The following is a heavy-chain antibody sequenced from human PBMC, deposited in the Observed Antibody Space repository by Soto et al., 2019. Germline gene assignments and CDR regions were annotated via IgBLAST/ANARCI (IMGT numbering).Heavy chain of an antibody. V-gene: IGHV4-30-4*01. D-gene: IGHD2-2*01. CDR2: IYYSGST. Sequence: SETLSLTCTVSGGSISSDDYYSSWIRQPPGKGLEWIGYIYYSGSTYYNPSLKSRVTISVDTSKNQFSLRLTSVTAADTAVYYCARYYCSSTSCFLFDYWGQGTLVTVSS. J-gene: IGHJ4*02. CDR1: GGSISSDDYY. CDR3: ARYYCSSTSCFLFDY.